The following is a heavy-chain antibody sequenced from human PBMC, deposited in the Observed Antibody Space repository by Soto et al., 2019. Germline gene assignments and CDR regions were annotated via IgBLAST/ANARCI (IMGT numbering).Heavy chain of an antibody. CDR3: AGDGSSAITSYYYYYGMDV. Sequence: VGSLRLSCAASGFTFSTYNMNWVRQAPGKGLEWVASISSTSNYIYYADSVRGRFTISRDDAKSSLFLQMNSLRAEDTAVYYCAGDGSSAITSYYYYYGMDVWGQRTTVTVSS. CDR2: ISSTSNYI. D-gene: IGHD6-13*01. V-gene: IGHV3-21*01. J-gene: IGHJ6*02. CDR1: GFTFSTYN.